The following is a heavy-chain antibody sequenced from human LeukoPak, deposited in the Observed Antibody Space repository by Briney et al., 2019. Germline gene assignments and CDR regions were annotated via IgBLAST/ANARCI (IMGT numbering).Heavy chain of an antibody. D-gene: IGHD6-19*01. V-gene: IGHV3-23*01. CDR3: AKDSKQFSLDY. Sequence: GGSLRLSCAASGFTFSSYALSWVRQAPGKGLEWVSSISGSGGSTYYADSVKGRFTISRDNSKNTLYLQMNSLRAEDTAVYYCAKDSKQFSLDYWGQGTLVTVSS. CDR2: ISGSGGST. CDR1: GFTFSSYA. J-gene: IGHJ4*02.